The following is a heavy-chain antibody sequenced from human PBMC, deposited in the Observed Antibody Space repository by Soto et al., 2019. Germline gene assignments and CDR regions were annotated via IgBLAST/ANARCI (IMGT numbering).Heavy chain of an antibody. CDR1: GGSISSGDYY. CDR2: IYYSGST. J-gene: IGHJ4*02. CDR3: ARAQGSGFLVS. Sequence: QVQLQESGPGLVKPSQTLSLTCTVSGGSISSGDYYWSWIRQPPGKGLEWIGYIYYSGSTYYNPSLKSRVTIAVDTSKKQFSLKLSSVTAADPAVYYCARAQGSGFLVSWGQGTRVTVSS. D-gene: IGHD3-10*01. V-gene: IGHV4-30-4*01.